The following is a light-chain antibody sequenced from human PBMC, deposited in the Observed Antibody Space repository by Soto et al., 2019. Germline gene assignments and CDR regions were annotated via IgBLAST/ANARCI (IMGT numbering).Light chain of an antibody. V-gene: IGKV3-20*01. CDR3: QQYGSSRLT. CDR2: GAS. CDR1: QSVTSSY. Sequence: EIVLTQSPGTLSLSPVERVTLSCRASQSVTSSYLAWYQQKPGQAPRLRIYGASNRATGIPDRFSGSGSGTDCTLTISRLEPKGCAVYYWQQYGSSRLTVGGGTKVEIK. J-gene: IGKJ4*02.